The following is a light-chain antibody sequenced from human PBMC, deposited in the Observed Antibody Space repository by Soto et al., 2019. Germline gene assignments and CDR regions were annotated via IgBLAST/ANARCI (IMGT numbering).Light chain of an antibody. CDR1: SSNIGSGYP. CDR2: GNS. Sequence: QSVLTQPPSVSGAPGERVTISCTGRSSNIGSGYPVHWYQQLPGTAPKLLIYGNSNRPSGVPDRFSGSKSGTSASLAITGLQAEDEADYYCQSYDSSLSVAVFGTETKLTVL. V-gene: IGLV1-40*01. J-gene: IGLJ1*01. CDR3: QSYDSSLSVAV.